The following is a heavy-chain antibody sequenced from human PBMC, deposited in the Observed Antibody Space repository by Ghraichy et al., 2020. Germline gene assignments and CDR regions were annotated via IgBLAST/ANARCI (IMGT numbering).Heavy chain of an antibody. CDR1: GFTFSSYS. CDR2: ISSSSSTI. Sequence: GGSLRLSCAASGFTFSSYSMNWGRQAPGKGLEWVSYISSSSSTIYYADSVKGRFTISRDNAKNSLYLQMNSLRDEDTAVYYCARAGYCSSTSCHYYYYGMDVWGQGTTVTVSS. V-gene: IGHV3-48*02. CDR3: ARAGYCSSTSCHYYYYGMDV. D-gene: IGHD2-2*01. J-gene: IGHJ6*02.